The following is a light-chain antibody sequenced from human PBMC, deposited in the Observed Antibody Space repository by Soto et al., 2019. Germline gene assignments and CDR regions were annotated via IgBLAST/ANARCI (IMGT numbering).Light chain of an antibody. J-gene: IGLJ1*01. CDR3: AAWDDRLSGFV. Sequence: QSVLTQPPSASGTPGQRVTISCSGSSSNIGNNNVYWYQQLPGTAPKLLIYRNNQRPSGVPDRFSGSKSGTSASLAISGLRSEDEADYYCAAWDDRLSGFVFGTGTKVTLL. V-gene: IGLV1-47*01. CDR1: SSNIGNNN. CDR2: RNN.